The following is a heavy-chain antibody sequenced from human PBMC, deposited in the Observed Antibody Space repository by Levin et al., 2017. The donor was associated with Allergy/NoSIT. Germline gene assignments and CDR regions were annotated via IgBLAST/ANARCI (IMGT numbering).Heavy chain of an antibody. J-gene: IGHJ5*02. D-gene: IGHD4-17*01. CDR2: IYWDDDK. Sequence: SGPTLVKPTQTLTLTCTFSGFSLSTSGVGVGWIRQPPGKALEWLALIYWDDDKRYSPSLKSRLTITKDTSKNQVVLTMTNMDPVDTATYYCAHNAVGRETHQINDYGDYDWENWFDPWGQGTLVTVSS. V-gene: IGHV2-5*02. CDR3: AHNAVGRETHQINDYGDYDWENWFDP. CDR1: GFSLSTSGVG.